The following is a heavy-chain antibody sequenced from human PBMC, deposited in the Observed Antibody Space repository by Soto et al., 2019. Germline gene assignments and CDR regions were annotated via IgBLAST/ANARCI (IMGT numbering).Heavy chain of an antibody. J-gene: IGHJ3*02. CDR1: GFTFSIYS. Sequence: EVQLVESGGGLVQPGGSLRLTCAASGFTFSIYSMNWVRQAPGKGLEWVSYIMPGSSHIFYADSVKGRFTISSDNAKSSLYLRMNSLRAEDTALDYCALETVGATSVHVFDICGQGTMVTVSS. V-gene: IGHV3-48*01. CDR2: IMPGSSHI. D-gene: IGHD1-26*01. CDR3: ALETVGATSVHVFDI.